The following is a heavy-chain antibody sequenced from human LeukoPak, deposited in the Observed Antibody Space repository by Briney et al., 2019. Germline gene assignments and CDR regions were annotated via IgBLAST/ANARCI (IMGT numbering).Heavy chain of an antibody. Sequence: GESLKISCKGSGYSFSNYWIGWLRQMPGKGLEWMGIIYPGDSDVRYSPSFQGQVTIPADESISTAYLQWSSLKASDTAMYYCARPRGYSYGTYFDYWGQGTLVTVSS. V-gene: IGHV5-51*01. CDR1: GYSFSNYW. J-gene: IGHJ4*02. CDR3: ARPRGYSYGTYFDY. D-gene: IGHD5-18*01. CDR2: IYPGDSDV.